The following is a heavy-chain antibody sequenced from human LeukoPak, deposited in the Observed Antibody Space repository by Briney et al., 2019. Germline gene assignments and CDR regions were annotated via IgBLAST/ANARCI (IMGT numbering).Heavy chain of an antibody. D-gene: IGHD1-26*01. CDR2: IYFSGST. CDR1: GVSISSYY. V-gene: IGHV4-59*08. CDR3: ARASGSSYRSSAFDI. J-gene: IGHJ3*02. Sequence: SETLSLTCTVSGVSISSYYRSWVRQPPGKGLEWIGYIYFSGSTNYNPSLKSRVTIAVGTSKNQFALKLSSVTAAVSAVYYCARASGSSYRSSAFDIWDQGTMVTVSS.